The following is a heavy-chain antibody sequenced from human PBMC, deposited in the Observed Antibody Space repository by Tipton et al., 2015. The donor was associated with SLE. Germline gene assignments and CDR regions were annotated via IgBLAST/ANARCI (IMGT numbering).Heavy chain of an antibody. Sequence: TLSLTCTVSGASISDGGHFWTWIRQPPGKGLDWTGYICNDGSTAYNPSLKGRATISVDTSENQFSLTLYSVTAADTAVYYCARGHWGLQDWGQGFPVTVSS. CDR1: GASISDGGHF. J-gene: IGHJ4*02. CDR3: ARGHWGLQD. V-gene: IGHV4-61*08. CDR2: ICNDGST. D-gene: IGHD7-27*01.